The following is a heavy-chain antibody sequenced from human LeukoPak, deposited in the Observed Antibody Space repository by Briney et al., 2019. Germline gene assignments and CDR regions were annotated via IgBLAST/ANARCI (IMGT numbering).Heavy chain of an antibody. V-gene: IGHV3-30-3*01. CDR1: GFTFSSYA. D-gene: IGHD4-17*01. Sequence: RGSLRLSCAASGFTFSSYAMHWVRQAPGKGLEWVAVISYDGSNKYYADSVKSRFTISRDNSKNTLYLQMNSLRAEDTAVYYCARGGSDYGPFDYWGQGTLVTVSS. CDR2: ISYDGSNK. J-gene: IGHJ4*02. CDR3: ARGGSDYGPFDY.